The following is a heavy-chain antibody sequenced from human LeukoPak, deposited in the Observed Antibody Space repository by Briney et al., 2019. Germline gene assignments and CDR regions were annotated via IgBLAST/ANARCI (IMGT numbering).Heavy chain of an antibody. Sequence: SETLSLTCTVSGGSISSYYWSWIRQPPGKGLEWIGYIYYSGSTNYNPSLKSRVTISVDTSKNQFSLKLSSVTAADTAVYYCARRSNYRPPYYYYYGMDVWGQGTTVTVSS. J-gene: IGHJ6*02. CDR2: IYYSGST. CDR3: ARRSNYRPPYYYYYGMDV. V-gene: IGHV4-59*08. D-gene: IGHD4-11*01. CDR1: GGSISSYY.